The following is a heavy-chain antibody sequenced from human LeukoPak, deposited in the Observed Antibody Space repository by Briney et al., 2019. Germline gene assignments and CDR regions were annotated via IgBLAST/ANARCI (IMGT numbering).Heavy chain of an antibody. V-gene: IGHV4-59*01. CDR1: GGSISSYY. J-gene: IGHJ3*02. D-gene: IGHD3-22*01. CDR2: IYYSGST. CDR3: ARTMYYYDSSGYFRGSDAFDI. Sequence: SETLSLTCTVSGGSISSYYWSWIRQPPGKGLEWIGYIYYSGSTNYNPSLKSRVTISVDTSKNQFSLKLSSVTAADTAVYYCARTMYYYDSSGYFRGSDAFDIWGQGTMVTVSS.